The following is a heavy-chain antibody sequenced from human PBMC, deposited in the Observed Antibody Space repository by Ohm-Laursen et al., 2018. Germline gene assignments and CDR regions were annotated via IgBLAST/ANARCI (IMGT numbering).Heavy chain of an antibody. CDR2: LYTSGST. J-gene: IGHJ5*02. CDR3: TKHGQSGYNWFDP. CDR1: GGSINSYY. V-gene: IGHV4-4*07. Sequence: SETLSLTCTVSGGSINSYYWSWIRQPAGKGLEWIGRLYTSGSTNYNPSLKSRVTMSVDTSKNQLSLELRSVTAADTAVYYCTKHGQSGYNWFDPWGQGTPVTVSS. D-gene: IGHD3-3*01.